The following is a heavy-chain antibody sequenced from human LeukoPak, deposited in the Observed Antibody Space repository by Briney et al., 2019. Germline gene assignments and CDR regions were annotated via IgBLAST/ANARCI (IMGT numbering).Heavy chain of an antibody. CDR2: ISGSGSTI. J-gene: IGHJ5*01. D-gene: IGHD6-19*01. Sequence: PGGSLRLSCAASGFTFSSYEMNWVRQAPGKGLEWVSYISGSGSTIYSADSVNGRFTISRDNAKNSLYLQMNSLRAEDTAVYYCASLLIAVASTRAFGSWGQGTLVTVSS. CDR3: ASLLIAVASTRAFGS. CDR1: GFTFSSYE. V-gene: IGHV3-48*03.